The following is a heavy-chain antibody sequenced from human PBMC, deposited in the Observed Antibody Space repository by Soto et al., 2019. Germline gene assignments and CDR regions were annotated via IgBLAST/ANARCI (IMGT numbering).Heavy chain of an antibody. J-gene: IGHJ6*03. CDR3: ARRVSVVPAAIGDDYYYYMYV. CDR2: IYPGVSDT. V-gene: IGHV5-51*01. CDR1: GYSFTSYW. D-gene: IGHD2-2*01. Sequence: GESLKISCKGSGYSFTSYWIGWVRQMPGKGLEWMGIIYPGVSDTRYSPSFQGQVTISADKSISTAYLQWSSLKASDTAMYYCARRVSVVPAAIGDDYYYYMYVWGKGTTVTVS.